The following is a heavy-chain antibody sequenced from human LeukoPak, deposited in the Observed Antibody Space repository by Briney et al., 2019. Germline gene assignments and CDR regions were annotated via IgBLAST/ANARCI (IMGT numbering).Heavy chain of an antibody. CDR1: AGSISSSSYY. D-gene: IGHD6-19*01. CDR3: ARLVYSSGWYPPLDY. J-gene: IGHJ4*02. CDR2: IYYSGST. V-gene: IGHV4-39*01. Sequence: SETLSLTCTVSAGSISSSSYYWGWIRQPPGKGLEWIGSIYYSGSTYYNPSLKSRVTISVDTSKNQFSLKLSSVTAADTAVYYCARLVYSSGWYPPLDYWGQGTLVTVSS.